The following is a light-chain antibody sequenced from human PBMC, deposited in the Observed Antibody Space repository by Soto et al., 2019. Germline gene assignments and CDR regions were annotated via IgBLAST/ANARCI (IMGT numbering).Light chain of an antibody. J-gene: IGKJ2*01. CDR2: DSS. CDR1: QNINKK. CDR3: QQSFHTPYT. V-gene: IGKV1-39*01. Sequence: DIQMTQSPSSLSASVGDSVTISCRARQNINKKLNWYQQKSGKAPSLLIYDSSTFQSGVPSRFSGSGSGTDFTLAITNLQPEDFASYYCQQSFHTPYTFGQGTKVEI.